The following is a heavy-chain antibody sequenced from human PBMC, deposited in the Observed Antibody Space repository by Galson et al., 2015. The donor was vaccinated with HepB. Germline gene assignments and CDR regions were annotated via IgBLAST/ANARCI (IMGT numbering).Heavy chain of an antibody. CDR3: ARSYCSGGSCYQNDAFDI. J-gene: IGHJ3*02. CDR2: INPNSGGT. V-gene: IGHV1-2*04. D-gene: IGHD2-15*01. Sequence: SVKVSCKASGYTFTGYYMHWVRQAPGQGLEWMGWINPNSGGTNYAQKFQGWVTMTRDTSISTAYMELSRLRSDDTAVYYCARSYCSGGSCYQNDAFDIWAKGQWSPSLQ. CDR1: GYTFTGYY.